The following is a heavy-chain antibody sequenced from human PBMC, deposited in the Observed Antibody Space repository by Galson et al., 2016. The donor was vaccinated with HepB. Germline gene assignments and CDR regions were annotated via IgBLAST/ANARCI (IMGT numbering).Heavy chain of an antibody. CDR3: AKDPYYYGSGASVFDS. Sequence: SLRLSCAASGFTFSSYGMSWVRQAPGKGLEWVSSISATGGSTYYADSLKGRFTISRGNSKDTLFLQMNSLRAEDTAVYYCAKDPYYYGSGASVFDSRGQGTLVTVSS. V-gene: IGHV3-23*01. CDR2: ISATGGST. CDR1: GFTFSSYG. D-gene: IGHD3-10*01. J-gene: IGHJ4*02.